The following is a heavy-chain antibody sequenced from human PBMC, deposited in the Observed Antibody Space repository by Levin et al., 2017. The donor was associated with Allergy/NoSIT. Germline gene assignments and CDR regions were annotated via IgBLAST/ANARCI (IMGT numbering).Heavy chain of an antibody. V-gene: IGHV3-66*01. J-gene: IGHJ4*02. D-gene: IGHD4-17*01. Sequence: GESLKISCAASGFTVSTSHMSWVRQAPGKGLEWVSVIYSGGSTTYADSVKGRFTISRDNSKNTLYLQLNSLRAEDTAVYYCAREAETTVTNYYFDYWGQGTLVTVSS. CDR1: GFTVSTSH. CDR3: AREAETTVTNYYFDY. CDR2: IYSGGST.